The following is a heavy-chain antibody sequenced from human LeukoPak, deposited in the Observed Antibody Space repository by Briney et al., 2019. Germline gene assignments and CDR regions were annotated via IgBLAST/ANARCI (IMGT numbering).Heavy chain of an antibody. CDR2: INPNSGGT. CDR1: GYTFTGYY. V-gene: IGHV1-2*06. J-gene: IGHJ5*02. Sequence: EASVKVSCKASGYTFTGYYMHWVRQAPGQGLEWMGRINPNSGGTNYAQKFQGRVTMTRDTSISTAYMELSRLRSDDTAVYYCARGGDGRQPILLWFGEFQDNWFDPWGQGTLVTVSS. D-gene: IGHD3-10*01. CDR3: ARGGDGRQPILLWFGEFQDNWFDP.